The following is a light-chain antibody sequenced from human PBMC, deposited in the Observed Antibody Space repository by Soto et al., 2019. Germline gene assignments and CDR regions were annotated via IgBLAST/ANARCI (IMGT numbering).Light chain of an antibody. CDR1: QSISSY. J-gene: IGKJ5*01. CDR2: AAS. CDR3: QQSYSTPIT. V-gene: IGKV1-39*01. Sequence: DIQMTQSPSSLSASVGDRVTITCRASQSISSYLNWYQQKPGRAPNLLIVAASSLQSGVPSRFSGSGSGTHFTLTISSLQPEDFATYYCQQSYSTPITFGQGTRLEIK.